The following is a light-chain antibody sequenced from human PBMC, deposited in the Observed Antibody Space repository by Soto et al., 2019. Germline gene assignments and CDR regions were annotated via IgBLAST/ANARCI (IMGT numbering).Light chain of an antibody. V-gene: IGKV1-39*01. Sequence: DIQMTQSPSSLSASVGDRVTITCRASESIARHLNWYQQKPGKAPNLLIYAASSLQSGVPSRFRGGGSGTDFTLTINNLQPEDFATYYCQQTYSTLSITFGQGTRLEIK. J-gene: IGKJ5*01. CDR2: AAS. CDR1: ESIARH. CDR3: QQTYSTLSIT.